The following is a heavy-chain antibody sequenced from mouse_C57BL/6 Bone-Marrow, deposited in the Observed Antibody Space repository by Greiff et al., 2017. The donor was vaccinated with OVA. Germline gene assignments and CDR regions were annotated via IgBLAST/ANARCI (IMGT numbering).Heavy chain of an antibody. CDR1: GFNIKDDY. Sequence: VQLQQSGAELVRPGASVKLSCTASGFNIKDDYMHWVKQRPEQGLEWIGWIDPENGDTEYASKFQGKAPITADTSSNTAYRQLSSLTSEDTAVYYCTSYGNFDYWGQGTTLTVSS. J-gene: IGHJ2*01. CDR3: TSYGNFDY. CDR2: IDPENGDT. V-gene: IGHV14-4*01. D-gene: IGHD2-1*01.